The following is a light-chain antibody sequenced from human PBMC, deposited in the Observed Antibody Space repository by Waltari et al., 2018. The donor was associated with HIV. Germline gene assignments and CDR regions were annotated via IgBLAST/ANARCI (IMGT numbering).Light chain of an antibody. CDR1: QSVDRY. CDR2: DAS. CDR3: QRRSTWPPWT. J-gene: IGKJ1*01. V-gene: IGKV3-11*01. Sequence: EIELTQSPATLSLSPGERATLSCRASQSVDRYLAWYQQKPGQAPRLLIYDASNRATGIPDRFSGSGSGTDFTLTISSLEPEDFAIYYCQRRSTWPPWTFGQGTKVEVK.